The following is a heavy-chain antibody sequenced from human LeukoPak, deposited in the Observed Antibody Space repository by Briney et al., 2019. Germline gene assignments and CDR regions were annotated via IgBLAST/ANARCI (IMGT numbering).Heavy chain of an antibody. D-gene: IGHD6-19*01. V-gene: IGHV3-66*01. CDR3: ARDYSSGYLASLDY. J-gene: IGHJ4*02. CDR1: GFTVSSNY. CDR2: IYRGGST. Sequence: GGCLRLSCAASGFTVSSNYMSWVRQAPGKRLEWVSIIYRGGSTYYADSVKGRFSISRDNSKNTLYLQMNSLRAEDTAVYYCARDYSSGYLASLDYWGQGTLVTFSS.